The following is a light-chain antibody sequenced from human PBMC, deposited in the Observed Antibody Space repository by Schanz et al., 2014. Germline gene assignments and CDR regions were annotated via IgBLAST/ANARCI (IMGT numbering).Light chain of an antibody. Sequence: QSAPTQPASVSGSPGQSITISCTGTSSDVGAYSVVSWYQQHPGRAPKLILYEVSKRPSGVSDRFSGSRSGNMASLTISGLQAEDGADYYCSSYTSSSTRVFGTGTKLTVL. CDR3: SSYTSSSTRV. V-gene: IGLV2-14*02. J-gene: IGLJ1*01. CDR1: SSDVGAYSV. CDR2: EVS.